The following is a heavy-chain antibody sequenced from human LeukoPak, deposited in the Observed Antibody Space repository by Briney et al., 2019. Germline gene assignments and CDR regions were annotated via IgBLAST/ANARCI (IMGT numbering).Heavy chain of an antibody. V-gene: IGHV4-34*01. D-gene: IGHD6-19*01. CDR1: GGSFSGYY. Sequence: SETLSLTCAVYGGSFSGYYWSWIRQPPGKGLEWIGEINHSGSTNYNPSLKSRVTISVDTSKNQFSLKLSSVTAADTAVYYCARSIPGIAVKHHFDYWGQGTLVTVSS. J-gene: IGHJ4*02. CDR3: ARSIPGIAVKHHFDY. CDR2: INHSGST.